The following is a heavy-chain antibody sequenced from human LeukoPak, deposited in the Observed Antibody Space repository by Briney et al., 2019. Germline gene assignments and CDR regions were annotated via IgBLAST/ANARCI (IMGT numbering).Heavy chain of an antibody. CDR2: ISYEGGKK. CDR1: GFTFSSFG. V-gene: IGHV3-30*03. CDR3: HSTSAREDAFDI. Sequence: PGGSLRLSCAASGFTFSSFGMHWVRQAPGKGLEGVAVISYEGGKKYAESVKGRFNISRDNSKNTMYLEMNSLRVEDTALYYCHSTSAREDAFDIWGQGTMVTVSS. J-gene: IGHJ3*02. D-gene: IGHD1-26*01.